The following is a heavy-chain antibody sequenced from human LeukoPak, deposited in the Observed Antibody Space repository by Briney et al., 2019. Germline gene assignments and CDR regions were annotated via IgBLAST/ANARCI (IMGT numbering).Heavy chain of an antibody. CDR1: GFTFNTYI. J-gene: IGHJ4*02. CDR3: ATYSTSTAFDY. V-gene: IGHV3-48*01. CDR2: ISSSSTTI. Sequence: GGSLRLSCAASGFTFNTYIMNWVRQAPGKGLEWVAYISSSSTTIYYADSVKGRFTISRDNAKNSLFLQMNSLRAEDTAVYYCATYSTSTAFDYWGQGTLVTVSS. D-gene: IGHD6-6*01.